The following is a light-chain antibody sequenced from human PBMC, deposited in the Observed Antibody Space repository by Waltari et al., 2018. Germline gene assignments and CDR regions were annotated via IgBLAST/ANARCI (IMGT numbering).Light chain of an antibody. CDR1: RPNIGSNT. V-gene: IGLV1-44*01. J-gene: IGLJ2*01. Sequence: QSVLTQPPSASGTPGPRVTISCSGSRPNIGSNTVNWSQQLPGTAPKLRIYSNNQRPSGVPDRFSGSKSGTSASLAISGLQSEDEADYYCAAWDDSLNGVVFGGGTKLTVL. CDR3: AAWDDSLNGVV. CDR2: SNN.